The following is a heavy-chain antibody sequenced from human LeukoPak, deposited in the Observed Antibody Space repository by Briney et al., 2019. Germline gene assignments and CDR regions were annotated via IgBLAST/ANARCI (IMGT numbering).Heavy chain of an antibody. J-gene: IGHJ4*03. CDR3: ARAYSSSFDY. CDR2: IKQDGSEK. V-gene: IGHV3-7*01. D-gene: IGHD6-19*01. CDR1: GFTLCSYW. Sequence: GGSLSLSCAASGFTLCSYWMSWVRQAPGKGVEWVANIKQDGSEKYYVDSVKGRFTISRDNAKNSLYPQMNSLRAEDTTAYYCARAYSSSFDYWGQGTMVTVSS.